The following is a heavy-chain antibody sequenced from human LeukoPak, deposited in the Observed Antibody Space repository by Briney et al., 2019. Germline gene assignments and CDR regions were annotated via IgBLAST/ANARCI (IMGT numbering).Heavy chain of an antibody. D-gene: IGHD3-22*01. CDR1: GGTFSSYA. J-gene: IGHJ4*02. Sequence: ASVKVSCKASGGTFSSYAISWVRQAPGQGLERMGGIIPIFGTANYAQKFQGRVTITADESTSTAYMELSSLRSEDTAVYYCARSTRRYYYDSSGYYPFDYWGQGTLVTVSS. CDR3: ARSTRRYYYDSSGYYPFDY. CDR2: IIPIFGTA. V-gene: IGHV1-69*13.